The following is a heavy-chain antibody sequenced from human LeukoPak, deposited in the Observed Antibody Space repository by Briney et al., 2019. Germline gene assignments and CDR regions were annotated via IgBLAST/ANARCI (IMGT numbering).Heavy chain of an antibody. CDR3: ARLPNLHNPVFGPPPFTVNWFDP. CDR1: GGSISSGSYY. CDR2: FYYSGST. V-gene: IGHV4-39*01. D-gene: IGHD4-17*01. Sequence: PSETLSLTCTVSGGSISSGSYYWGWIRQPPGKGLEWIGNFYYSGSTYYNPSLKSRVTISVDTSKNQFSLKLSSVTAADTAVYYCARLPNLHNPVFGPPPFTVNWFDPWGQGTLVTVSS. J-gene: IGHJ5*02.